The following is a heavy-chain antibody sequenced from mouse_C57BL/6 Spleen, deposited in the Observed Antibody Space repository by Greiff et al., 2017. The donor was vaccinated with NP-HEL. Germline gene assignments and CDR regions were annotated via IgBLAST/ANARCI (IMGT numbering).Heavy chain of an antibody. Sequence: QVHVKQPGAELVRPGTSVKLSCKASGYTFTSYWMHWVKQRPGQGLEWIGVIDPSDSYTNYNQKFKGKATLTVDTSSSTAYMQLSSLTSEDSAVYYCARSRIDYWGQGTTLTVSS. CDR2: IDPSDSYT. J-gene: IGHJ2*01. D-gene: IGHD3-1*01. V-gene: IGHV1-59*01. CDR3: ARSRIDY. CDR1: GYTFTSYW.